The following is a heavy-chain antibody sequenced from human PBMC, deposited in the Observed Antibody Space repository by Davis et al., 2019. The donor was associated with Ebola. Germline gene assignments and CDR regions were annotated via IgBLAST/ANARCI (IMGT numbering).Heavy chain of an antibody. D-gene: IGHD6-19*01. Sequence: PSETLSLTCTVSGGSVSSGSYYWSWIRQPPGKGLEWIGYIYYSGSTNYNPSLKSRVTISVDTSKNQFSLKLSSVTAADTAVYYCARDLAVAATQAFDIWGQGTMVTVSS. V-gene: IGHV4-61*01. J-gene: IGHJ3*02. CDR1: GGSVSSGSYY. CDR3: ARDLAVAATQAFDI. CDR2: IYYSGST.